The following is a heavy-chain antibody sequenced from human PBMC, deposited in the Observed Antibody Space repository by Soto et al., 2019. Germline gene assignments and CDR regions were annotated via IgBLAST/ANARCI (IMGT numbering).Heavy chain of an antibody. CDR1: GYSFTGYY. CDR3: ARSPSGSYDIYGP. V-gene: IGHV1-2*04. J-gene: IGHJ5*02. D-gene: IGHD3-10*01. CDR2: INPNSGGT. Sequence: QVQLVQSGAEVKKPGASVKVSCKASGYSFTGYYMHWVRQAPGQGLEWMGWINPNSGGTNYAQKCEGWGTMTRDTSISTAYMELSRLRSDDTAVYYCARSPSGSYDIYGPWGQGTLVTVSS.